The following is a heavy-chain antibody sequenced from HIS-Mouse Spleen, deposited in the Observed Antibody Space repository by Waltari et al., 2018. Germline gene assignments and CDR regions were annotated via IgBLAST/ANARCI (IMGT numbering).Heavy chain of an antibody. CDR1: GFTFSSYG. J-gene: IGHJ4*02. CDR2: IWYDGSNK. D-gene: IGHD6-13*01. Sequence: QVQLVESGGGVVQPGRSLRLSCAASGFTFSSYGMHWVRQAPGKGLEWVAVIWYDGSNKYYADSVKGRFTISRDNSKNTLYLQMNSLRAEDTAVYYCAKEVVDIAAAGDGGGFDYWGQGTLVTVSS. CDR3: AKEVVDIAAAGDGGGFDY. V-gene: IGHV3-33*06.